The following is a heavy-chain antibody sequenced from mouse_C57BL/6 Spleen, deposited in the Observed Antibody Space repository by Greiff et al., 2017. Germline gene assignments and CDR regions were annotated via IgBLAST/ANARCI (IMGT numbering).Heavy chain of an antibody. J-gene: IGHJ3*01. CDR2: IDPETGGT. D-gene: IGHD2-3*01. V-gene: IGHV1-15*01. CDR1: GYTFTDYE. CDR3: TRYEGYSAWFAY. Sequence: QVQLQQSGAELVRPGASVTLSCKASGYTFTDYEMHWVKQTPVHGLEWIGAIDPETGGTAYNQKFKGKAILTADKSSSTAYMELRSLTSEDSAVYYCTRYEGYSAWFAYRGQGALVTVSA.